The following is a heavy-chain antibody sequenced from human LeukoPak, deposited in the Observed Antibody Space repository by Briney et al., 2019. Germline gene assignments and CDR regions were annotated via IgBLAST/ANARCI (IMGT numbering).Heavy chain of an antibody. Sequence: PGGSLRLSCAASGFTFSSYTMNWVRQAPGKGLEWVSSITSSSSSIYYADSVKGRFTISRDNAKNSLYLQMNSLRAEDTAVYYCTGQMATGYWGQGTQVAVSS. J-gene: IGHJ4*02. CDR1: GFTFSSYT. CDR2: ITSSSSSI. D-gene: IGHD5-24*01. CDR3: TGQMATGY. V-gene: IGHV3-21*01.